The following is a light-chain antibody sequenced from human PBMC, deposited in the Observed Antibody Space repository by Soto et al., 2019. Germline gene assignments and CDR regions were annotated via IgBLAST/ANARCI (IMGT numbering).Light chain of an antibody. CDR3: QQYGGSPPYT. J-gene: IGKJ2*01. Sequence: EIVLTQSPGTLSLSPGERATLSCRASRSISSTYLAWYQQKPGQAPRLLIYGASSRATAIPDRFSGGGSGTDFSLTISRLEPEEFAVYYCQQYGGSPPYTFGQGTKLEIK. V-gene: IGKV3-20*01. CDR2: GAS. CDR1: RSISSTY.